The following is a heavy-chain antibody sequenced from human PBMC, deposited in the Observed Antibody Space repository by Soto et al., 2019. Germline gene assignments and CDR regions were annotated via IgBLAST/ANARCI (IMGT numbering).Heavy chain of an antibody. J-gene: IGHJ6*02. V-gene: IGHV3-73*02. D-gene: IGHD6-13*01. CDR3: TRLVSIAAAGTVYYGMDV. CDR1: GFTFSGSA. Sequence: EVQLVESGGGLVQPGGSLKLSCAASGFTFSGSAMHWVRQASGKGLEWVGRIRSKANSYATAYAASVKGRFTISRDDSKHTAYLQMNSLKTEDTAVYYCTRLVSIAAAGTVYYGMDVWGQGTTVTVSS. CDR2: IRSKANSYAT.